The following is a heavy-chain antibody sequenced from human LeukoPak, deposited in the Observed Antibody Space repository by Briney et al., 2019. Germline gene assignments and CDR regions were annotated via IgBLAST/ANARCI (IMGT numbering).Heavy chain of an antibody. V-gene: IGHV3-23*01. CDR2: ISGSGGST. CDR1: GFTFSSYE. Sequence: PGGSLRLSCAASGFTFSSYEMNWVRQAPGKGLEWVSAISGSGGSTYYADSVKGRFTISRDNSKNTLYLQMSSLRAEDTAVYYCAKDRARGITMIVVVISWAFDIWGQGTMVTVSS. J-gene: IGHJ3*02. CDR3: AKDRARGITMIVVVISWAFDI. D-gene: IGHD3-22*01.